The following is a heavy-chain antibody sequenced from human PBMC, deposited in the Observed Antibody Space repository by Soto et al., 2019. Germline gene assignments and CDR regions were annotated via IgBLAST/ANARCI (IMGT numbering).Heavy chain of an antibody. CDR2: INPSGGRT. D-gene: IGHD2-21*02. J-gene: IGHJ4*02. Sequence: ASVKVSCKASGYILSGYNMHWVRQAPGQGLEWMGIINPSGGRTSYAQKFQDRVTMTRDTSTSTVYMELSSLRSDDTAVYYCARTYCAADCPRRDFDYWGQGTLVTVSS. CDR1: GYILSGYN. V-gene: IGHV1-46*01. CDR3: ARTYCAADCPRRDFDY.